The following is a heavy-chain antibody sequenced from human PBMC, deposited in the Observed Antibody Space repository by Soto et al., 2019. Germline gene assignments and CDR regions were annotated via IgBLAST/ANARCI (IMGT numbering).Heavy chain of an antibody. J-gene: IGHJ5*02. CDR3: ARGAWDNCFDP. V-gene: IGHV1-18*04. D-gene: IGHD7-27*01. Sequence: ASVKVSCKASGYTYTSYGISWVRPAPGQGLEWMGWLSAYNGNTNYAQKLQGRVTMTTDTSTSTAYMELRSLRSDDTAVYYCARGAWDNCFDPRGQGTLVTVSS. CDR2: LSAYNGNT. CDR1: GYTYTSYG.